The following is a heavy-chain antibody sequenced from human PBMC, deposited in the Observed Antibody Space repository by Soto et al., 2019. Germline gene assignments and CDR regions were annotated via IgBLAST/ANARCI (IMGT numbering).Heavy chain of an antibody. CDR1: GFTFSTYE. V-gene: IGHV3-48*03. CDR2: ISSSGSTI. J-gene: IGHJ6*02. CDR3: ARVAYNTFYYYDMDV. D-gene: IGHD1-20*01. Sequence: GGSLRLSCAASGFTFSTYEINWVRQAPGKGLEWVSYISSSGSTIYYADSVKGRFTISRDNAKNSLYLQMNSLRAEQTAVYYCARVAYNTFYYYDMDVWGQGTTVTVSS.